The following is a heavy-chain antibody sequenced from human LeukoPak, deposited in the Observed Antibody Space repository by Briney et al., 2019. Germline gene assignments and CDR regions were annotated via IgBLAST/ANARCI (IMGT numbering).Heavy chain of an antibody. V-gene: IGHV3-23*01. J-gene: IGHJ4*02. CDR1: GFTFARNT. CDR3: AREHNIRGVIIIVDS. Sequence: GGSLRLSCAASGFTFARNTMTWVRQAPGKGLEWVSSISGSGSDTYYADSVKGRFTISRDNSKNTLYLEVNGLRADDTAVYYCAREHNIRGVIIIVDSWGQGTLVTVSS. CDR2: ISGSGSDT. D-gene: IGHD3-10*01.